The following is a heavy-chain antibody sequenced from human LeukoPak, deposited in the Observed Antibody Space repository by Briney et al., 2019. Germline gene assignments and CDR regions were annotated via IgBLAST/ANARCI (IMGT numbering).Heavy chain of an antibody. D-gene: IGHD6-19*01. CDR3: ARIGVAVAGSRYYYYMDV. CDR1: GDSISSYY. V-gene: IGHV4-4*07. CDR2: IYTSGST. Sequence: SETLSLTCTVSGDSISSYYWSWIRQPAGKGLEWIGRIYTSGSTNYNPSLKSLVTISVDTSKNQFSLKLSSVTAADTAVYYCARIGVAVAGSRYYYYMDVWGKGTTVTVSS. J-gene: IGHJ6*03.